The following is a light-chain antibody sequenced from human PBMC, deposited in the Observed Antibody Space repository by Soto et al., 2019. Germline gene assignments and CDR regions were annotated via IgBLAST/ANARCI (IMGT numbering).Light chain of an antibody. CDR2: GAS. CDR1: QSISSSY. CDR3: HQYGSAPAWT. Sequence: EIVLTQSPGTLSLFPGERATLSCRASQSISSSYLAWYQQKPGQAPRLLIYGASSRATGIPDRFSGAGSATDFTLTISRLEPEDFAVYYCHQYGSAPAWTFGQGTKVVIK. J-gene: IGKJ1*01. V-gene: IGKV3-20*01.